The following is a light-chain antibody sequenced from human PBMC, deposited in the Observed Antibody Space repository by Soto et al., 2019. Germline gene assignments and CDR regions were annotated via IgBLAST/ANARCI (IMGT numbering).Light chain of an antibody. V-gene: IGKV1-5*03. Sequence: DIQMTQSPSTLSASVGDRVTITCRASQSISSWLAWYQQKPGKSPKLLIYKESSLESGVQSRFRGSGSETEFTLTISSLQPDDFATYYCQQYNSYATFGQGTKVEIK. CDR1: QSISSW. CDR3: QQYNSYAT. J-gene: IGKJ1*01. CDR2: KES.